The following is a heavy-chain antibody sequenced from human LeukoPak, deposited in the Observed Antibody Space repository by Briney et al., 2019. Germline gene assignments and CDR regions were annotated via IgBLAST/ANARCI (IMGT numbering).Heavy chain of an antibody. D-gene: IGHD2-21*01. Sequence: ASVKVSCKASGYTFTAYYLHWVRQAPGQGLEWMGWINPNSGGTNYAQKFQGRVTMTRDTSISSAYMDLSRLRSDDTAVYYCARNSGGEHFDYWGQGTLVTVSS. CDR3: ARNSGGEHFDY. CDR1: GYTFTAYY. CDR2: INPNSGGT. V-gene: IGHV1-2*02. J-gene: IGHJ4*02.